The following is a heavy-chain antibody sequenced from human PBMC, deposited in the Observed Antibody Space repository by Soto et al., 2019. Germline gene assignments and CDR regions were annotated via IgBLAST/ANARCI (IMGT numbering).Heavy chain of an antibody. D-gene: IGHD1-7*01. Sequence: GSLRLSCAASGFTFSSYAMSWVRQAPGKGLEWVSAIRGSGGSTYYADSVKGRFTISRDNSKNTLSLQMNSLRAEDTAVYYCAKDRTGTTSGYFDYWGQGTLVTVSS. J-gene: IGHJ4*02. CDR2: IRGSGGST. V-gene: IGHV3-23*01. CDR1: GFTFSSYA. CDR3: AKDRTGTTSGYFDY.